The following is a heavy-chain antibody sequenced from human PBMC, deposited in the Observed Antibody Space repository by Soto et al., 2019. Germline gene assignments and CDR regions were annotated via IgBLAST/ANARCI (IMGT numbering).Heavy chain of an antibody. CDR3: AREAAAAGHPQNWFDP. Sequence: GASVKVSCKASGYAFTSYGISRVRQAPGQGLEWMGWISAYNGNTNYAQKLQGRVTMTTDTSTSTAYMELRSLRSEDTAVYYCAREAAAAGHPQNWFDPWGQGTLVTVSS. J-gene: IGHJ5*02. CDR1: GYAFTSYG. V-gene: IGHV1-18*04. CDR2: ISAYNGNT. D-gene: IGHD6-13*01.